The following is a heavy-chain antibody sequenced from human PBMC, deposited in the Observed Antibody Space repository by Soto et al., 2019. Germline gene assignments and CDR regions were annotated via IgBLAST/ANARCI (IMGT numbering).Heavy chain of an antibody. CDR1: GFTFSNYA. J-gene: IGHJ4*02. V-gene: IGHV3-23*01. D-gene: IGHD3-3*01. Sequence: EVRLLQSGGGLVQPGGSLRLSCAASGFTFSNYAMSWVRQAPGKGLEWVSAFSGTGGSTYYADSVKGRFTISRDSSKNTLYLQMNSLRAEDTAVYYCAKSFYPSGYYLDWGQGTLVTVSP. CDR2: FSGTGGST. CDR3: AKSFYPSGYYLD.